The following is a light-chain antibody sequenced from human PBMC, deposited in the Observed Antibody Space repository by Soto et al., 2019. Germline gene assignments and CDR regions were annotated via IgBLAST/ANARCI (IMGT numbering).Light chain of an antibody. CDR3: CSYAGSRIFV. CDR2: EGS. CDR1: SSDVGSYKL. V-gene: IGLV2-23*03. J-gene: IGLJ2*01. Sequence: QSVLTQPASVSGSPGQSITISCTGTSSDVGSYKLVSWYQQHPGKAPKLMIYEGSKRPSGVSNRFSGSKSGNTASLTISGLQAEDEADYYCCSYAGSRIFVFGGGTKLTVL.